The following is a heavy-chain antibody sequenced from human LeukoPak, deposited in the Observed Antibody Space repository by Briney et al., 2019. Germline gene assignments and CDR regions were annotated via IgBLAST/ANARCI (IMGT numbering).Heavy chain of an antibody. CDR1: GYTFTSYG. D-gene: IGHD6-19*01. V-gene: IGHV1-18*04. Sequence: ASVKVSCKASGYTFTSYGISWVRQAPGQGLEWMGWISAYNGNTNYAQKLQGRVTMTTDTSTSTAYMELRSLRSDDTAVYYCVRVGQWLVRGAFDIWGQGTMVTVSS. CDR3: VRVGQWLVRGAFDI. CDR2: ISAYNGNT. J-gene: IGHJ3*02.